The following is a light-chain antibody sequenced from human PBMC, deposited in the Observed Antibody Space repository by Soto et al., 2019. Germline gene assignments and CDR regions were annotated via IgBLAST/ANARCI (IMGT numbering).Light chain of an antibody. CDR2: DAS. CDR3: QQYNNWPPLT. CDR1: QSVRSY. V-gene: IGKV3-15*01. J-gene: IGKJ4*01. Sequence: EIVMTQSPATLSVSPGERATLSCRASQSVRSYVAWYQQKAGQAPRLLIYDASTRATGIPARFTGSGSGTEFTLTISSLQSEDFALYYCQQYNNWPPLTFGGGTKVEIK.